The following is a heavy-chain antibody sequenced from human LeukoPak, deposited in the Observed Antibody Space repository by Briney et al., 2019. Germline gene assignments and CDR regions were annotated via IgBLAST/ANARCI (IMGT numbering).Heavy chain of an antibody. J-gene: IGHJ4*02. V-gene: IGHV1-8*03. CDR3: ARVKPWDGYNPYYLDY. CDR1: GYTFTSYD. Sequence: ASVKVSCKASGYTFTSYDINWVRQATGQGLEWMGWMSPNSGNTGYAQKFQGRVTITRNSSISTAYMELSSLRSEDTAVYYCARVKPWDGYNPYYLDYWGQGTLVTASS. CDR2: MSPNSGNT. D-gene: IGHD5-24*01.